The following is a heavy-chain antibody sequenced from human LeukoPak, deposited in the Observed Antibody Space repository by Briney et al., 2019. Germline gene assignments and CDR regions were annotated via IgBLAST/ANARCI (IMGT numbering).Heavy chain of an antibody. CDR1: GGTFSSYA. CDR3: ARDHENWFDP. Sequence: ASVKVSCKASGGTFSSYAISWVRQAPGQGLEWMGGIIPIFGTANYAQKFQGRVTITADESTSTAYMELSSLRSDDTAVYYCARDHENWFDPWGQGTLVTVSS. J-gene: IGHJ5*02. CDR2: IIPIFGTA. V-gene: IGHV1-69*13.